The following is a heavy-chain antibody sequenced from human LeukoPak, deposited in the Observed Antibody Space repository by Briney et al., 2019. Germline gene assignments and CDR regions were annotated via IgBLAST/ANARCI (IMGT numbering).Heavy chain of an antibody. Sequence: PSETLSLTCTVSGGSIGSSSYYWGWIRQPPGKGLEWIGSIYYSGSTYYNPSLKSRVTISVDTSKNQFSLKLSSVTAADTAVYYCARHSGYSSGWFQYWGQGTLVTVSS. J-gene: IGHJ4*02. CDR1: GGSIGSSSYY. D-gene: IGHD6-19*01. CDR3: ARHSGYSSGWFQY. CDR2: IYYSGST. V-gene: IGHV4-39*01.